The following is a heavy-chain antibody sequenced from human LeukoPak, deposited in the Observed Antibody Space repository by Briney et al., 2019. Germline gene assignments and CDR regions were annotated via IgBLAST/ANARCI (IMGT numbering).Heavy chain of an antibody. CDR1: GSSISTGHYY. CDR2: IYTSGST. V-gene: IGHV4-61*02. Sequence: PSETLSLTCTVSGSSISTGHYYWSWIRQPAGKGLEWLGRIYTSGSTDYNPSLKQRVTISIDTSKNQFSLKLSSVTAADTAVYYCARSHRVGATRGWLDLWGQGTLVTVSS. J-gene: IGHJ5*02. D-gene: IGHD1-26*01. CDR3: ARSHRVGATRGWLDL.